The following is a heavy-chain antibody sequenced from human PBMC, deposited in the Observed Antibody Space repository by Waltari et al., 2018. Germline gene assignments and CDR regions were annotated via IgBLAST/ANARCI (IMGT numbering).Heavy chain of an antibody. CDR2: LLPGDSET. D-gene: IGHD2-2*01. J-gene: IGHJ4*02. V-gene: IGHV5-51*01. CDR1: GYNFNTCW. CDR3: ATLCGGNSQYFDY. Sequence: EVQLVQSGAEVKKPGESLKISCKGSGYNFNTCWIGWVRQMPGKGLEWMGVLLPGDSETKDSPSFQGQVTISVDKSISTAYLQWSSLKASDTAMFYCATLCGGNSQYFDYWGQGTLVTVSS.